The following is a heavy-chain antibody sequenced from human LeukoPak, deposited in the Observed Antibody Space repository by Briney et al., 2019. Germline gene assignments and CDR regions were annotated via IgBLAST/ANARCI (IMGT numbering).Heavy chain of an antibody. CDR2: ISYAGSNK. CDR3: EKDPRYSSGWYSVGSYYGMDV. J-gene: IGHJ6*02. Sequence: GRSLRLSCAASRFTLSSYGMHRVRQAPGQGREWGAVISYAGSNKYYADSVKGRFSISSDNSKNTMYLQMNSLRAEDAAVYYCEKDPRYSSGWYSVGSYYGMDVWGQGTTVTVSS. D-gene: IGHD6-19*01. V-gene: IGHV3-30*18. CDR1: RFTLSSYG.